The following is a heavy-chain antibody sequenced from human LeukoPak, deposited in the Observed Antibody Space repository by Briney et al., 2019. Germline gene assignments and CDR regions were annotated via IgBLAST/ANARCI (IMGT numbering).Heavy chain of an antibody. CDR1: GFTFSRYG. D-gene: IGHD1-26*01. Sequence: GGSLRLSCAASGFTFSRYGMHWVRQAPGKGLEWVAVIWYDGSNKYYADSVKGRFTISRDNSKNTLYLQMNSLRAEDTAVYYCARGSLTDSGSYGDWFALWGQGTLVTVSS. CDR3: ARGSLTDSGSYGDWFAL. J-gene: IGHJ5*02. V-gene: IGHV3-33*01. CDR2: IWYDGSNK.